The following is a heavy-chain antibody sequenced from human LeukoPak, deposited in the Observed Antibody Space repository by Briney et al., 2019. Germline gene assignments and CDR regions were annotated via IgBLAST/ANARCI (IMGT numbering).Heavy chain of an antibody. D-gene: IGHD6-19*01. J-gene: IGHJ4*02. Sequence: GESLKISCKGSGYSFTSYWISWVRQMPGKGLEWMGRIDPSDSYTNYNPSFQGHVTISADKSISTAYLQWSSLKASDTAMYYCARPRAHSSGWHEGEYDYWGQGTLVTVSS. V-gene: IGHV5-10-1*01. CDR1: GYSFTSYW. CDR2: IDPSDSYT. CDR3: ARPRAHSSGWHEGEYDY.